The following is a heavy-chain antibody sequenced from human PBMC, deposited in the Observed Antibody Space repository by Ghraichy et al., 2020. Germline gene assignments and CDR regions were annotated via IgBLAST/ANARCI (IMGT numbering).Heavy chain of an antibody. D-gene: IGHD2-2*01. CDR1: GFTFSSYS. CDR2: ISSSSSYI. V-gene: IGHV3-21*01. Sequence: GGSLRLSCAASGFTFSSYSMNWVRQAPGKGLEWVSSISSSSSYIYYADSVKGRFTISRDNDKNSLYLQMNSLRAEDTAVYYCARDRRGQLLSYYFDYWGQGTLVTVSS. CDR3: ARDRRGQLLSYYFDY. J-gene: IGHJ4*02.